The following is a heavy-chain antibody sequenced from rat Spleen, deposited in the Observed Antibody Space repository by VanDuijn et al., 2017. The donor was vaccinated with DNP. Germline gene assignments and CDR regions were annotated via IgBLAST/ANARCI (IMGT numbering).Heavy chain of an antibody. Sequence: EVQLVESGGGLVQPGRSLKLSCAASGFTFSNYYMAWVRQAPTKGLEWVAYISYDGGITNYGDSVKGRFTISRDNAKSTLYLQMDSLRSEDTATYYCARHDNNLFDYWGQGVMVTVSS. J-gene: IGHJ2*01. CDR2: ISYDGGIT. CDR3: ARHDNNLFDY. V-gene: IGHV5-25*01. CDR1: GFTFSNYY. D-gene: IGHD1-10*01.